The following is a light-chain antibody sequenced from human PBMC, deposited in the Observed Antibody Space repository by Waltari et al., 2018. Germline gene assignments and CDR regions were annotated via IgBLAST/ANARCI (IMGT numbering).Light chain of an antibody. CDR2: KVS. CDR1: QRLVHSDGNTY. V-gene: IGKV2-30*02. Sequence: DVVMTQSPLSLPVTLGQPAPISCRSSQRLVHSDGNTYLNWFQQRPGQSPTRLIYKVSNRHSGVPNRCSGSGSGADFTLKISRVEAEDVGVYYCMQSTHWRTFGGGTRVEIK. CDR3: MQSTHWRT. J-gene: IGKJ4*01.